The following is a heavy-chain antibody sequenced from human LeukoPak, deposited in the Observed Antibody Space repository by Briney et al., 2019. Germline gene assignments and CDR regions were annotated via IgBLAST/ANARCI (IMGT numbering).Heavy chain of an antibody. CDR1: GDSVSSNSVT. Sequence: SQTLSLTCAISGDSVSSNSVTWNWIRQSPSRGLEWLGRTYYRSTWYNDYAVSVRGRITVNPDTSKNQFSLHLNSVIPEDTAVYYCARRLTQYDCFDPWGQGILVTVSS. CDR2: TYYRSTWYN. CDR3: ARRLTQYDCFDP. D-gene: IGHD2-2*01. V-gene: IGHV6-1*01. J-gene: IGHJ5*02.